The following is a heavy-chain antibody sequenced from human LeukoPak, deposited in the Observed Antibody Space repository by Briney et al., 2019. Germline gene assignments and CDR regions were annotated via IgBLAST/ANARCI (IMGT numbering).Heavy chain of an antibody. J-gene: IGHJ4*02. CDR1: GFTVSSNY. D-gene: IGHD6-13*01. CDR3: AKDIYSSSRVGQNFDY. Sequence: PGGSLRLSCAASGFTVSSNYMSWVRQAPGKGLEWVSVIYSGGSTYHADSVKGRFTISRDNAKNSLYLQMNSLRAEDTALYYCAKDIYSSSRVGQNFDYWGQGTLVTVSS. CDR2: IYSGGST. V-gene: IGHV3-53*05.